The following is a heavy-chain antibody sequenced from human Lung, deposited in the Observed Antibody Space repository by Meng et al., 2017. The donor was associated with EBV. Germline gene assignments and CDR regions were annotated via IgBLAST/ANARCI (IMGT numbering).Heavy chain of an antibody. J-gene: IGHJ4*02. CDR3: ARGGTSSAPFDY. Sequence: QVQLQQLGPVLLKPSDTLSLTCGVSGRSFSSSNWSWSRQPPGKGLEWIGQINYSGITNYNPYLKSRVTISVDTSKNQFSLSLNSVTAADTAVYYCARGGTSSAPFDYWGQGTLVTVSS. CDR1: GRSFSSSN. V-gene: IGHV4-34*01. D-gene: IGHD2-2*01. CDR2: INYSGIT.